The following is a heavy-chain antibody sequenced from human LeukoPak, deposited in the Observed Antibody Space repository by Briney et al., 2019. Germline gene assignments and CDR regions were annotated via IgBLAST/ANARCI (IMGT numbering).Heavy chain of an antibody. CDR3: AREGASGWYEHRYDY. D-gene: IGHD6-19*01. CDR1: GGSISSYY. CDR2: IYTSGST. J-gene: IGHJ4*02. Sequence: SETLSLTCTVSGGSISSYYWSWIRQPAGKGLEWIGRIYTSGSTNYNPSLKSRVTLSVDTSKNQFSLKLSSVTAADTAVYYCAREGASGWYEHRYDYWGQGTLVTVSS. V-gene: IGHV4-4*07.